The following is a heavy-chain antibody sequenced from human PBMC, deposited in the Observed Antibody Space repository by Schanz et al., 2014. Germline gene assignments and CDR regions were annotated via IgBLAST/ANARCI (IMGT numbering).Heavy chain of an antibody. V-gene: IGHV1-46*01. D-gene: IGHD3-10*01. CDR1: GYTFTNFF. CDR2: INPIGGST. J-gene: IGHJ4*02. CDR3: ARGRGFYDY. Sequence: QVHLVQSGAEVHKPGASLKISCKASGYTFTNFFLHWVRQAPGQGLEWMGIINPIGGSTTYAQKFRGAVTLTTDTSTDTAYLELTSLRSEDTAVYYCARGRGFYDYWGQGTLVTVSS.